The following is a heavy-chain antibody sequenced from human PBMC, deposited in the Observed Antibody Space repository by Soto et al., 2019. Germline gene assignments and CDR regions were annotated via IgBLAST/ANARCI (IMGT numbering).Heavy chain of an antibody. V-gene: IGHV3-30*03. Sequence: QVQLVESGGGVVQPGRSLRLSCAASGFTFSSYGMHWVRQAPGKGLEWVAVISYDGNNKYYADSVKGRFTISRDNSKNTMYLQMNSLRREDTAVYYCAREMIPRMMGGISAMDVWGQGTTVTVSS. D-gene: IGHD2-21*01. J-gene: IGHJ6*02. CDR1: GFTFSSYG. CDR3: AREMIPRMMGGISAMDV. CDR2: ISYDGNNK.